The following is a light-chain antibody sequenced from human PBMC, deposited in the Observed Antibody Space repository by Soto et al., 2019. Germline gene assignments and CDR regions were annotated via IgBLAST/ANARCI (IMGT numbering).Light chain of an antibody. Sequence: DIQVTQSPSTLSASVGDRVTITCRASQSISSWLAWYQQKPGKAPKLLIYDASSLESGVPSRFSGSGSGTEFPLTISSLQPDEFATYYCQQYNSYPTFGQGTKVEIK. CDR1: QSISSW. V-gene: IGKV1-5*01. CDR3: QQYNSYPT. CDR2: DAS. J-gene: IGKJ1*01.